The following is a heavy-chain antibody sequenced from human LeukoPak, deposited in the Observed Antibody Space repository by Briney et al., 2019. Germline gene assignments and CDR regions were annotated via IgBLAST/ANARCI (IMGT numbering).Heavy chain of an antibody. CDR3: AKATTVVTSAFDP. Sequence: AGGSLRLSCAASGFTFSSYAMSWVRQAPGKGLEWVSAIRGGGGSTYYADSVKGRFTISRDNSKNTLYLQMKSLRAEDTAVYYCAKATTVVTSAFDPWGQGTLVTVSS. J-gene: IGHJ5*02. CDR1: GFTFSSYA. CDR2: IRGGGGST. D-gene: IGHD4-23*01. V-gene: IGHV3-23*01.